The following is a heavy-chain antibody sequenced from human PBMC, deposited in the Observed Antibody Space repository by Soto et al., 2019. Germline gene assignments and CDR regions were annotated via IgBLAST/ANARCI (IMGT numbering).Heavy chain of an antibody. CDR3: VKFRGRAYHYYYMDV. CDR2: GGSGGST. D-gene: IGHD3-16*01. CDR1: GFSFRTYG. Sequence: DVQLLESGGGLAQRGGSLRLSFEASGFSFRTYGMTWVRQPPGKGLEWVSYGGSGGSTYYADSVKGRFTISRDNSKNTLYLQMNSLRAEDTAVYYCVKFRGRAYHYYYMDVWGNGTTVTVSS. V-gene: IGHV3-23*01. J-gene: IGHJ6*03.